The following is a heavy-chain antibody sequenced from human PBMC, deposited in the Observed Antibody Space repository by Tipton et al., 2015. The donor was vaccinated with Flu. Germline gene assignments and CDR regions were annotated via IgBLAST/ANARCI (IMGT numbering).Heavy chain of an antibody. CDR1: GGSIRSSSYY. D-gene: IGHD3-10*01. CDR3: ARDRGWPASLDY. Sequence: TLSLTCTVSGGSIRSSSYYWGWIRQPPGKGLEWIGNMYYSGSTYYNPSLKSRVTISVDTSRNQFSLNLKSVTAADTAVYFCARDRGWPASLDYWGRGILVTVSS. CDR2: MYYSGST. J-gene: IGHJ4*01. V-gene: IGHV4-39*07.